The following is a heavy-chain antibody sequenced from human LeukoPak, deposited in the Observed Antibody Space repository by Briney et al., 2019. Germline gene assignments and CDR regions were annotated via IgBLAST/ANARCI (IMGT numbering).Heavy chain of an antibody. J-gene: IGHJ4*02. V-gene: IGHV3-66*01. CDR3: ARERGHYYDSSGYTN. CDR1: GFTVRSNY. Sequence: GGSLRLSCAASGFTVRSNYMSWVRQAPGKGLEWVSVISSGGSTYCADSVKGRFTISRDNAKNSLYLQMNSLRAEDTAVYYCARERGHYYDSSGYTNWGQGTLVTVSS. D-gene: IGHD3-22*01. CDR2: ISSGGST.